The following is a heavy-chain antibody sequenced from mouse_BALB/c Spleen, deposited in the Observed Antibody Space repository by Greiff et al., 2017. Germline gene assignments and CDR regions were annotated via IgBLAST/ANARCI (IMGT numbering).Heavy chain of an antibody. V-gene: IGHV14-3*02. J-gene: IGHJ3*01. Sequence: EVQLVESGAELVKPGASVKLSCTASGFNIKDTYMHWVKQRPEQGLEWIGRIDPANGNTKYDPKFQGKATITADTSSNTAYLQLSSLTSEDTAVYYCARGVYYGYDTWFAYWGQGTLVTVSA. CDR1: GFNIKDTY. CDR3: ARGVYYGYDTWFAY. CDR2: IDPANGNT. D-gene: IGHD2-2*01.